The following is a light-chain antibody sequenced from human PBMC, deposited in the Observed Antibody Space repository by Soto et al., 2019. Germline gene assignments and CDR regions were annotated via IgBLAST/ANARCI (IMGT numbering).Light chain of an antibody. Sequence: QSVLTQPPSVSEAPGQRVTISCTGSSSNIGAGYEAHWYQQVPGTAPKLLIYENNNRPSEVPDRFSGSKSGTSASLAITGLQAEDEADYHCQSYDSSLSRYVFGTGTKLTVL. V-gene: IGLV1-40*01. CDR1: SSNIGAGYE. J-gene: IGLJ1*01. CDR2: ENN. CDR3: QSYDSSLSRYV.